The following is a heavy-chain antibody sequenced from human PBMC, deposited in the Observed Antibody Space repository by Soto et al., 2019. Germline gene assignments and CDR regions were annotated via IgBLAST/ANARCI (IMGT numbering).Heavy chain of an antibody. J-gene: IGHJ5*02. D-gene: IGHD2-2*02. CDR2: VTAGNGDT. CDR1: GYTFTTYA. CDR3: AREYPGFDP. V-gene: IGHV1-3*01. Sequence: QVHLVQSGAEVRKPRASVKVSCKASGYTFTTYAIHWVRQAPGEGLEWVGWVTAGNGDTNYAQKFQGRVTLTRDISASTAYMELSSLEPEDTAVYFCAREYPGFDPWGQGTLVTVSS.